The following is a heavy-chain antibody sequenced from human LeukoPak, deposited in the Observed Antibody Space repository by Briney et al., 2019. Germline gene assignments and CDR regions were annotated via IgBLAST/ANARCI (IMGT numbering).Heavy chain of an antibody. Sequence: GASVKVPCKASGGTFSSYTISWVRQAPGQGLEWMGRIIPILGIANYAQKFQGRVTITADKSTNTAYMELSSLRSEDTAVYYCARATVTTSVDVWGQGTAVTVSS. CDR3: ARATVTTSVDV. D-gene: IGHD4-17*01. J-gene: IGHJ6*02. CDR1: GGTFSSYT. V-gene: IGHV1-69*02. CDR2: IIPILGIA.